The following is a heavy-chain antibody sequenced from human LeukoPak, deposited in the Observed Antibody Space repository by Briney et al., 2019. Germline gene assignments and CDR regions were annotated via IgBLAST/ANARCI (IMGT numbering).Heavy chain of an antibody. D-gene: IGHD5-12*01. Sequence: PGGSLRLSCAASGFTFSSYAMHWVRQAPGKGLEWVAVISYDGSNKYYADSVKGRFTISRDNYKSTLYLLMNSLRAEDTAVYYCARDEDDYAEAEFFLHWGQGTLVTVSS. CDR2: ISYDGSNK. CDR1: GFTFSSYA. CDR3: ARDEDDYAEAEFFLH. J-gene: IGHJ1*01. V-gene: IGHV3-30*07.